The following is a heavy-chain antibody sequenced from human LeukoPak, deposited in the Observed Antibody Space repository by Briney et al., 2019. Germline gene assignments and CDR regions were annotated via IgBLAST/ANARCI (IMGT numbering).Heavy chain of an antibody. CDR3: ATDKARRWLRTLGFDY. V-gene: IGHV1-24*01. D-gene: IGHD5-24*01. Sequence: ASLKVSCKVSGYTLTELSMHWVRQAPGKGLEWMGGFDPEDGETIYAQKFQGRVTMTEDTSTDTAYMELSSLRSEDTAVYYCATDKARRWLRTLGFDYWGQGTLVTVSS. J-gene: IGHJ4*02. CDR1: GYTLTELS. CDR2: FDPEDGET.